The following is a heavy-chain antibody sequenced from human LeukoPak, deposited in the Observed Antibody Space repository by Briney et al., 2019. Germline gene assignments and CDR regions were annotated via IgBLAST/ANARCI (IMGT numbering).Heavy chain of an antibody. CDR2: IGIRGDT. Sequence: GGSLRLSCAASGFTFTDYDMHWVRQVIGKGLEWVSAIGIRGDTHYSGSVKGRFTISREHAESSLYLQMNSLRAEDTAVYYCARGGIQVSGIDEFDYWGQGTLVTVSS. J-gene: IGHJ4*02. CDR1: GFTFTDYD. V-gene: IGHV3-13*01. CDR3: ARGGIQVSGIDEFDY. D-gene: IGHD6-19*01.